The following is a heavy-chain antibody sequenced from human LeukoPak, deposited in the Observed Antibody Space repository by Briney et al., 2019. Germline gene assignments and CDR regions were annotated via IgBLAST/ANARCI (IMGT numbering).Heavy chain of an antibody. D-gene: IGHD3-16*02. CDR2: IIPIFGTA. V-gene: IGHV1-69*01. CDR3: ARNIITFGGVIVGFDY. J-gene: IGHJ4*02. CDR1: GGTFSSYA. Sequence: AASVKVSCEASGGTFSSYAISWVRQAPGQGLEWMGGIIPIFGTANYAQKFQGRVTITADESTSTAYMELSSLRSEDTAVYYCARNIITFGGVIVGFDYWGQGTLVTVSS.